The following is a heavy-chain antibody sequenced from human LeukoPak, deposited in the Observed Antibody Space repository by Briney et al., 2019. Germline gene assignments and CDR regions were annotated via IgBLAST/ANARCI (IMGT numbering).Heavy chain of an antibody. Sequence: PSETLSLTCTVSGGSLSPYHWSWIRQPPGKGLEWIGEINHSGSTNYNPSLKSRVTISVDTSKNQFSLKLSSVTAADTAVYYCARGPGLRQPYYYYYYGMDVWGQGTTVTVSS. CDR3: ARGPGLRQPYYYYYYGMDV. J-gene: IGHJ6*02. D-gene: IGHD5-12*01. CDR1: GGSLSPYH. V-gene: IGHV4-34*01. CDR2: INHSGST.